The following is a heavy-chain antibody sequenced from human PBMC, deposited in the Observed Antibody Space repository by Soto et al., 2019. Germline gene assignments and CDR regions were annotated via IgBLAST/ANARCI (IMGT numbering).Heavy chain of an antibody. Sequence: QVQLQESGPGLVKPSQTLSLTCTVSGGSISSGGYYWSWIRQPPGTGLEWLGYIYYSGSTYYNPSLQSRVTISVDTSKNQFSLKLSSVTAADTAVYYCARAPRAGVYGGIDAFDIWGQGTMVTVSS. D-gene: IGHD2-15*01. CDR2: IYYSGST. CDR1: GGSISSGGYY. CDR3: ARAPRAGVYGGIDAFDI. V-gene: IGHV4-31*03. J-gene: IGHJ3*02.